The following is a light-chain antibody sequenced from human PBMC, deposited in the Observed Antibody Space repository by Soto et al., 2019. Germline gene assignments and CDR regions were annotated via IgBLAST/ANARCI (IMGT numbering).Light chain of an antibody. Sequence: QSVLTQPPSVSGAPGQRVTISCTGSSSNIGAGYDVHWYQQLPGTAPKLLIYGNNNRPSGVPDRFSGSKSGTSPSLAITGRQAEDEADYYCQSYDSSLSGVVFGGGTQLTVL. V-gene: IGLV1-40*01. CDR1: SSNIGAGYD. CDR3: QSYDSSLSGVV. CDR2: GNN. J-gene: IGLJ2*01.